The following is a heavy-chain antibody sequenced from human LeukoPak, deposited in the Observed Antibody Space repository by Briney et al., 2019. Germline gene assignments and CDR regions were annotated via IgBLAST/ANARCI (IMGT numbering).Heavy chain of an antibody. J-gene: IGHJ4*02. CDR2: ILYDGSNK. Sequence: GRSLRLSCAASGFTFSSYGMHWVRQAPGKGLEWVAVILYDGSNKYYADSVKGRFTISRDNSKNTLYLQMNSLRAEDTAVYYCAKGGYYYDSSGYDFDYWGQGILVTVSS. D-gene: IGHD3-22*01. CDR3: AKGGYYYDSSGYDFDY. CDR1: GFTFSSYG. V-gene: IGHV3-30*18.